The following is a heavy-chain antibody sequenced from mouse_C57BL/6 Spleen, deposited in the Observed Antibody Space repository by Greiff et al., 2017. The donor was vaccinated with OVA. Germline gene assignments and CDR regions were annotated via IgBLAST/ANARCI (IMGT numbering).Heavy chain of an antibody. V-gene: IGHV8-8*01. Sequence: QVQLKESGPGILQPSQTLSLTCSFSGFSLSTFGMGVGWLRQPSGKGLDWLAYTWWDDDKYYNPALKRRLTNSEDTSKNQVFLKIANVDTADTATYDCARMGDCSNYGWYFDVWGTGTTVTVSS. D-gene: IGHD2-5*01. J-gene: IGHJ1*03. CDR1: GFSLSTFGMG. CDR2: TWWDDDK. CDR3: ARMGDCSNYGWYFDV.